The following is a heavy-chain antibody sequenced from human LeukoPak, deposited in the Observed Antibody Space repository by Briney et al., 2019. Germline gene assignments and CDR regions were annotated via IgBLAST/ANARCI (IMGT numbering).Heavy chain of an antibody. D-gene: IGHD3-3*01. CDR3: ARLTYYDFWSGYPYFDY. Sequence: NPSETLSLTCTVSGYSISSGYYWGWIRQPPGKGLEWIGSIYHSGSTYYNPSLKSRVTISVDTSKNQFSLKLSSVTAADTAVYYCARLTYYDFWSGYPYFDYWGQGTLVTVSS. J-gene: IGHJ4*02. V-gene: IGHV4-38-2*02. CDR1: GYSISSGYY. CDR2: IYHSGST.